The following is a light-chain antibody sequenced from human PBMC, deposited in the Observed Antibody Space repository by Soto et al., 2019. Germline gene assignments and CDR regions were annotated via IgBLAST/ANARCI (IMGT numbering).Light chain of an antibody. CDR3: QQYNSSSWT. Sequence: DIQMTQSPSSVSASVGDRVTITCRASQAIDSWLAWYQQKPGEAPKLLIFTGSLLHSGVPPRFSGSGSGTEFTLTISSLQPDDFATYYCQQYNSSSWTFGQGTKVEIK. J-gene: IGKJ1*01. V-gene: IGKV1D-16*01. CDR1: QAIDSW. CDR2: TGS.